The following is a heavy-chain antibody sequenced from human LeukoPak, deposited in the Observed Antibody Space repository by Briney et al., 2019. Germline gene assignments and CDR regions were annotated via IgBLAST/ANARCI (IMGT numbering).Heavy chain of an antibody. CDR2: IYSGGST. CDR1: GFTVSSNY. Sequence: GGSLRPSCAASGFTVSSNYMSWVRQAPGKGLEWVSVIYSGGSTYFADSVKGRFTISRDNSNNTLYLQMNNLRTEDTAVYYCARGLQQQQILGDYYYGMDVWGQGTTVTVSS. CDR3: ARGLQQQQILGDYYYGMDV. J-gene: IGHJ6*02. D-gene: IGHD6-13*01. V-gene: IGHV3-53*01.